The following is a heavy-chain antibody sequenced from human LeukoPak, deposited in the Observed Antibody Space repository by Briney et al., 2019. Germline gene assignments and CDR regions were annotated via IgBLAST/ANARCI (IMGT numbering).Heavy chain of an antibody. CDR3: ARARRYCSGGSCYSDFGY. CDR1: GGTFSSYA. J-gene: IGHJ4*02. Sequence: GASVKVSCKASGGTFSSYAIGWVRQAPGQGLEWMGGIIPIFGTANYAQKFQGRVTITADESTSTAYMELSSLRSEDTAVYYCARARRYCSGGSCYSDFGYWGQGTLVTVSS. V-gene: IGHV1-69*13. D-gene: IGHD2-15*01. CDR2: IIPIFGTA.